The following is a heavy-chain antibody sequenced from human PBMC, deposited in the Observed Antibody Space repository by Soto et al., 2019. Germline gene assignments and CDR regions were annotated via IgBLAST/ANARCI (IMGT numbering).Heavy chain of an antibody. CDR3: ARVPYRVRGELLQVDNWFDP. Sequence: GAAGKGSCKACCYTFSSYGISWGRQAPGQRVEGMGWISAYNGNTNYAQKLQGRVTMTTDTSTSTAYMELRSLRSDDTAVYYCARVPYRVRGELLQVDNWFDPWGQGTLVTVSS. J-gene: IGHJ5*02. CDR1: CYTFSSYG. V-gene: IGHV1-18*01. CDR2: ISAYNGNT. D-gene: IGHD1-26*01.